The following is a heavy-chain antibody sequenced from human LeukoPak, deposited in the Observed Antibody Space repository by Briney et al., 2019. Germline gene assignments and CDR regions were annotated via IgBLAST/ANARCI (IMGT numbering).Heavy chain of an antibody. D-gene: IGHD2-15*01. CDR3: ASAVPDCSGGSCLSPDY. Sequence: PSEPLSLTCAVYGGPLSGYYWLWLPHPPGKALEWIGEINHSGNTNYNPSLKSRVTISVATSKNQFSLKLSSVTAADTAVYYCASAVPDCSGGSCLSPDYWGQGTLVTVSS. CDR1: GGPLSGYY. J-gene: IGHJ4*02. CDR2: INHSGNT. V-gene: IGHV4-34*01.